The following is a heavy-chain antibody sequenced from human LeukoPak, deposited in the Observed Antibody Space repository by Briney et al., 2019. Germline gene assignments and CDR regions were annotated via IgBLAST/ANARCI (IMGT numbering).Heavy chain of an antibody. D-gene: IGHD4-17*01. J-gene: IGHJ6*02. Sequence: GESLKISCKGSEYSFTAYWIAWVRQMPGKGLELMGIIYPGDSDTRYSPSFQGQVTISADKSISTAYLQWSSLKVSDTAMYYCAKNRLRGNTRNMDVWGQGTTVTVSS. CDR3: AKNRLRGNTRNMDV. CDR2: IYPGDSDT. V-gene: IGHV5-51*01. CDR1: EYSFTAYW.